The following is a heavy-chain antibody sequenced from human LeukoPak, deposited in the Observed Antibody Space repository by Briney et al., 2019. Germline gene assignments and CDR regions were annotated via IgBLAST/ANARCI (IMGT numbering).Heavy chain of an antibody. J-gene: IGHJ6*02. Sequence: PSETLSLTCTVSGGSISSYYWSWIRQPAGKGLEWIGRIYTSGSTNYNPSLKSRVTMSVDTSKNQFSLKLSSVTAADTAVYYCARDPPESSGGAASYGMDIWGQGTTVTVSS. CDR2: IYTSGST. CDR3: ARDPPESSGGAASYGMDI. V-gene: IGHV4-4*07. CDR1: GGSISSYY. D-gene: IGHD5-12*01.